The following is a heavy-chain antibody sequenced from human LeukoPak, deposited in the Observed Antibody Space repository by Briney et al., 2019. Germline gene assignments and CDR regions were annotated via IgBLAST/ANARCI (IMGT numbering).Heavy chain of an antibody. Sequence: PGGSLRLSCAASGFTFSSYSMNWVRQAPGKGLAWVSYISSSSSYIYYADCVKGRFTISRDNSKNTLYLQMNSLRAEDTAVYYCAKLPSGYTLHSWLDPWGQGTLVTVSS. D-gene: IGHD5-12*01. CDR1: GFTFSSYS. V-gene: IGHV3-21*04. CDR2: ISSSSSYI. CDR3: AKLPSGYTLHSWLDP. J-gene: IGHJ5*02.